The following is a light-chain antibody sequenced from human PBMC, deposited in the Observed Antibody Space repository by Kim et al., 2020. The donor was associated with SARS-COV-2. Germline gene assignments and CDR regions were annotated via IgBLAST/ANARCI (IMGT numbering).Light chain of an antibody. CDR2: RDS. CDR1: NIEKRN. Sequence: SYELTQPLSVSVALGQTARMTCGGDNIEKRNVHWYQQRPGQAPILVIYRDSKRPSGIPERVSGSNSGNTATLTLSRVQAGDEADYYCQVWDGRAVAFGGG. CDR3: QVWDGRAVA. V-gene: IGLV3-9*01. J-gene: IGLJ2*01.